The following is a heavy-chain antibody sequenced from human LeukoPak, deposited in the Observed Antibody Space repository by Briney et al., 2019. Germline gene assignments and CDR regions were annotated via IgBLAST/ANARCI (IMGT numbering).Heavy chain of an antibody. CDR3: ARDPGYSYGYGYYYYYMDV. V-gene: IGHV3-48*03. J-gene: IGHJ6*03. Sequence: GGSLKLSCEASGFTFSTYEMNWVRQTPGKGLEWVSCIGSSGSTIYYADSVKGRFTISRDNAKNSLYLQMNSLRAEDTAVYYCARDPGYSYGYGYYYYYMDVWGKGTTVTVSS. D-gene: IGHD5-18*01. CDR1: GFTFSTYE. CDR2: IGSSGSTI.